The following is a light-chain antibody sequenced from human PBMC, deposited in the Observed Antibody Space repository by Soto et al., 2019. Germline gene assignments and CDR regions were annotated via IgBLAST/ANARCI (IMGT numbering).Light chain of an antibody. V-gene: IGLV2-14*01. CDR1: ISDFVVYNY. J-gene: IGLJ3*02. CDR3: ISYTSSSTWV. CDR2: GVS. Sequence: QSALTQPASVSGSPGQSITISCSGTISDFVVYNYVSWYQQHPGKAPKLMLYGVSKRPSGVSNRFSGSKSGNTASLTISGLQAEDESDYYCISYTSSSTWVFGGGTKLTVL.